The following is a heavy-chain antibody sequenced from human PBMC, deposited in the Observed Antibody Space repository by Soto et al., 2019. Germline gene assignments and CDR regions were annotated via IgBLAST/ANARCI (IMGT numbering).Heavy chain of an antibody. V-gene: IGHV1-18*01. CDR2: ISSYNGNT. D-gene: IGHD1-26*01. CDR1: GYTFTSYG. J-gene: IGHJ4*02. CDR3: ARDASVGLNDY. Sequence: ASVKVSCKASGYTFTSYGISWVRQAPGQGLEWMGWISSYNGNTKYAQKLQGRVTMTTDTSTSTAYMELRSLRSDDTAVYYCARDASVGLNDYWGQGTLVTVSP.